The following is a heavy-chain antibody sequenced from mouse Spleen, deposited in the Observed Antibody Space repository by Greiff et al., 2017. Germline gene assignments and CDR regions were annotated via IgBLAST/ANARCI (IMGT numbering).Heavy chain of an antibody. D-gene: IGHD2-1*01. V-gene: IGHV1-61*01. CDR3: ARNYGNYHWYFDV. J-gene: IGHJ1*01. CDR2: IYPSDSET. Sequence: QVQLQQPGAELVRPGSSVKLSCKASGYTFTSYWMDWVKQRPGQGLEWIGNIYPSDSETHYNQKFKDKATLTVNKSSSTAYMQLSSLTSEDSAVYYCARNYGNYHWYFDVWGEGTTVTVSS. CDR1: GYTFTSYW.